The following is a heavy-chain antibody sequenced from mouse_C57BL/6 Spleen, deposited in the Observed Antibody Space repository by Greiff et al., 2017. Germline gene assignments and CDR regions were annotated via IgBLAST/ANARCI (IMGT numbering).Heavy chain of an antibody. J-gene: IGHJ2*01. CDR1: GFTFSSYA. D-gene: IGHD2-1*01. V-gene: IGHV5-4*01. CDR2: ISDGGSYT. CDR3: ATYGNLYYFDY. Sequence: EVHLVESGGGLVKPGGSLKLSCAASGFTFSSYAMSWVRQTPEKRLEWVATISDGGSYTYYPDNVKGRFTISRDNAKNNLYLQMSHLKSEDTAMYYCATYGNLYYFDYWGQGTTLTVSS.